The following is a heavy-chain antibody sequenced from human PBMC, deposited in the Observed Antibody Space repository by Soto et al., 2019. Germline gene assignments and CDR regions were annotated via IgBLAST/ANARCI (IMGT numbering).Heavy chain of an antibody. D-gene: IGHD1-1*01. CDR2: IYSNGRA. CDR3: TSGVNWNDVSDY. V-gene: IGHV4-59*01. J-gene: IGHJ4*02. Sequence: SQTLSLTCTVAGGSIRSYYWTWIRQPTGKGLEWIGYIYSNGRANYNPSLKSRVTISVDASKNQFSLKLRSVTAADTAVYYCTSGVNWNDVSDYWGQGTLVTVSS. CDR1: GGSIRSYY.